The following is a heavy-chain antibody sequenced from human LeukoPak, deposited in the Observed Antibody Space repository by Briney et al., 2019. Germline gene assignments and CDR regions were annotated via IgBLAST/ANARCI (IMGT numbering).Heavy chain of an antibody. CDR3: ARKGYTNGYDY. CDR2: IFYSGTT. D-gene: IGHD5-18*01. Sequence: SETLSLTCAVSGGSISSYCWSSIGQPPGKGLEWIGFIFYSGTTNYNPSLKSRVTISVDTSKNQFSLKVISVTAADTAVYYCARKGYTNGYDYWGQGTLVTVSS. J-gene: IGHJ4*02. V-gene: IGHV4-59*08. CDR1: GGSISSYC.